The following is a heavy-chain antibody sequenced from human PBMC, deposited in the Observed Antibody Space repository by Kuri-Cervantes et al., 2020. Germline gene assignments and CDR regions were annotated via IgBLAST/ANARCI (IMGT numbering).Heavy chain of an antibody. J-gene: IGHJ2*01. CDR1: GFTFDDYA. Sequence: GGSLRLSCAASGFTFDDYAMHWVRQAPGKGLEWVAVISYDGSNKYYADSVKGRFTISRDNSKNTLYLQMNSLRAEDTAVYYCARDPTVVVTAIHWYFDLWGRGTLVTVSS. CDR3: ARDPTVVVTAIHWYFDL. D-gene: IGHD2-21*02. V-gene: IGHV3-30-3*01. CDR2: ISYDGSNK.